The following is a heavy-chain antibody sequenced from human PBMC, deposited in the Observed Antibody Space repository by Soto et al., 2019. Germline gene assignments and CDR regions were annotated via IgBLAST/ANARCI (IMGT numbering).Heavy chain of an antibody. CDR2: IFSTGTT. V-gene: IGHV4-39*01. J-gene: IGHJ4*02. CDR1: GDSISSSTYY. CDR3: ARHDLVSGLAN. D-gene: IGHD3-16*01. Sequence: SETLSLTCTVSGDSISSSTYYWGWIRRPPGKGLEWIATIFSTGTTHYNPSLRSRVTISVDTSKNQFSLTVHSVTATDTAAYYGARHDLVSGLANWGQGSQLTVSS.